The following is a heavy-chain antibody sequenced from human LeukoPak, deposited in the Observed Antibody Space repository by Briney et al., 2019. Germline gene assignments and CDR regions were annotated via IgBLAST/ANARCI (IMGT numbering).Heavy chain of an antibody. CDR3: TTARITMVRGGKRDY. CDR1: GFTFSNAW. D-gene: IGHD3-10*01. J-gene: IGHJ4*02. CDR2: IKIKTDGGTT. V-gene: IGHV3-15*01. Sequence: KPGGSLRLSCAASGFTFSNAWISWVRQPPGKGLEWVGRIKIKTDGGTTDYAAPVKARFTISRDDSKNTLYLQMNSLKTEDTAVYYCTTARITMVRGGKRDYWGQGTLVTVSS.